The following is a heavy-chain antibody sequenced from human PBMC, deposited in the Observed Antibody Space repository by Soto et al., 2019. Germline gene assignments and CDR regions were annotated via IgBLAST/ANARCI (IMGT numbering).Heavy chain of an antibody. CDR3: ARVGIAAPPRPPLFY. CDR2: IFHSGNA. CDR1: GGSIRNVY. D-gene: IGHD6-6*01. J-gene: IGHJ4*02. Sequence: SETLSLTCTVSGGSIRNVYWSWIRQPPGKGLEWIGFIFHSGNAKYNPSLKSRVTISVDTSKNQFSLSLDSVTAADTAVYYCARVGIAAPPRPPLFYWGQGTLVTVSS. V-gene: IGHV4-59*01.